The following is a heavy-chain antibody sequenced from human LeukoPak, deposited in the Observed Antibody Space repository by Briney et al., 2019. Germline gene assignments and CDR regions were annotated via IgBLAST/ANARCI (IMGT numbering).Heavy chain of an antibody. D-gene: IGHD3-22*01. Sequence: GGSLRLSCAVSGFTFSVSSMHWVCQASGKGLEWIGRIRGKGNTYATAYAASVKGRFTISRDDSESTAFLQMNSLKPEDTAMYYCTSSYDRGGYYYADAFDIWGQGTLVTVSS. V-gene: IGHV3-73*01. CDR2: IRGKGNTYAT. J-gene: IGHJ3*02. CDR3: TSSYDRGGYYYADAFDI. CDR1: GFTFSVSS.